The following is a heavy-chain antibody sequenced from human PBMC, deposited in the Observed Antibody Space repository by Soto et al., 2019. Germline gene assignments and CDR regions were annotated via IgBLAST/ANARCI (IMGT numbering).Heavy chain of an antibody. CDR2: TYYRSKWYN. CDR1: GDSDSSNSAA. V-gene: IGHV6-1*01. D-gene: IGHD1-26*01. J-gene: IGHJ4*02. Sequence: PSQTLSLTCAISGDSDSSNSAAWNWIRQSPSRGLEWLGRTYYRSKWYNDYAVSVKSRITINPDTSKNQFSLQLNSVTPEDTAAYYCARTVLVGATRVFGFDYWGQGTLVTVSS. CDR3: ARTVLVGATRVFGFDY.